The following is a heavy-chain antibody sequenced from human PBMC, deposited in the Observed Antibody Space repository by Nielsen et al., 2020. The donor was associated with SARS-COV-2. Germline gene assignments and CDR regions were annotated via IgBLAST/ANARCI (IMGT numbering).Heavy chain of an antibody. CDR2: ISWNSGSI. J-gene: IGHJ4*02. CDR3: ANLAAAGLDY. CDR1: GFTFDDYA. V-gene: IGHV3-9*01. D-gene: IGHD6-13*01. Sequence: SPKISCAASGFTFDDYAMHWVRQAPGKGLEWVSGISWNSGSIGYADSVKGRFTISRDNAKNSLYLQMNSLRAEDTALYYCANLAAAGLDYWGQGTLVTVSS.